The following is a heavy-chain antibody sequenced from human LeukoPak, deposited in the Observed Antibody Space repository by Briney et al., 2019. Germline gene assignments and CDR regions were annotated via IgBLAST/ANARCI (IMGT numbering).Heavy chain of an antibody. CDR3: ARVIAVAGTGLFDY. D-gene: IGHD6-19*01. J-gene: IGHJ4*02. CDR1: GYSISSGYY. V-gene: IGHV4-38-2*02. CDR2: IYYSGST. Sequence: SETLSLTCTVSGYSISSGYYWGWIRQPPGKGLEWIGSIYYSGSTYYNPSLKSRVTISVDTSKNQFSLKLSSVTAADTAVYYCARVIAVAGTGLFDYWGQGTLVTVSS.